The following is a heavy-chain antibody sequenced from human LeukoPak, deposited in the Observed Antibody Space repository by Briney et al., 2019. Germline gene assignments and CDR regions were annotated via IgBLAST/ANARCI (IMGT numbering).Heavy chain of an antibody. Sequence: ASAKVSCKASGYTFTGYYIHWVRQAPGQGLEWMGWINPNSGGTNYAQKFQGRVTMTRDTSISTAYMELSRLRSDDTAVYYCARSPPELAGTTSDYWGQGTLVTVSS. CDR1: GYTFTGYY. J-gene: IGHJ4*02. CDR2: INPNSGGT. V-gene: IGHV1-2*02. CDR3: ARSPPELAGTTSDY. D-gene: IGHD1-7*01.